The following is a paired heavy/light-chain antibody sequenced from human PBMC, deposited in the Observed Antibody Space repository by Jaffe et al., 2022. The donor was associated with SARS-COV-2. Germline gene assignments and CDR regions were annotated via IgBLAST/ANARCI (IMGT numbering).Heavy chain of an antibody. CDR2: INTHSGGT. CDR3: AREQGIAAAGVGEENDY. V-gene: IGHV1-2*02. D-gene: IGHD6-25*01. CDR1: GYTFSGYY. J-gene: IGHJ4*02. Sequence: QVQLVQSGAEVKKPGASVKVSCKASGYTFSGYYMHWVRQAPGQGLEWMGWINTHSGGTKYAQKFQGRVTMTRDTAISTAYMELSRLRFDDTAVYYCAREQGIAAAGVGEENDYWGQGTLVTVSS.
Light chain of an antibody. J-gene: IGKJ1*01. CDR2: GAS. CDR3: QQYGSSPRT. V-gene: IGKV3-20*01. Sequence: EIVLTQSPGTLSLSPGERATLSCRASQSLSSSYLAWYQQKPGQAPRLLIYGASSRATGIPDRFSGSGSGTDFTLTISRLEPEDFAVYYCQQYGSSPRTFGQGTKVEIK. CDR1: QSLSSSY.